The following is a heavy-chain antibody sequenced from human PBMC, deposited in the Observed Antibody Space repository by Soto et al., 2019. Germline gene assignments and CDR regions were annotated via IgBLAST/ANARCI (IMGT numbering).Heavy chain of an antibody. Sequence: SETLSLTCTVSGGSISSYYWSWIRQPPGKGLEWIGYIYYSGSTNYNPSLKSRVTISVDTSKNQFSLKLSSVTAADTAVYYCARRLRFLEWPFPDYYYYYMDVWGKGTKVTVSS. D-gene: IGHD3-3*01. V-gene: IGHV4-59*01. J-gene: IGHJ6*03. CDR3: ARRLRFLEWPFPDYYYYYMDV. CDR1: GGSISSYY. CDR2: IYYSGST.